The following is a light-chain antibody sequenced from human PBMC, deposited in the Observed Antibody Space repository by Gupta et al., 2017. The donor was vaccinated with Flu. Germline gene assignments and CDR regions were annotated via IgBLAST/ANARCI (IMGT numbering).Light chain of an antibody. CDR3: CSYAGSSTYVV. J-gene: IGLJ2*01. V-gene: IGLV2-23*02. CDR1: SSDVGSYNL. Sequence: ITISCTGTSSDVGSYNLVSWYQQHPGKAPKLMIYEVSKRPSGVSNRFSGSKSGNTASLTISGLQAEDEADYYCCSYAGSSTYVVFGGGTKLTVL. CDR2: EVS.